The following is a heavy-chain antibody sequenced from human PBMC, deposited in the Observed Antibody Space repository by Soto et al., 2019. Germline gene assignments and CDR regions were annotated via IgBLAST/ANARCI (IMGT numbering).Heavy chain of an antibody. D-gene: IGHD6-6*01. CDR3: AGGIAARPLGY. Sequence: LQLQESGSGLVKPSQTLSLTCAVSGGSISSGGYSWSWIRQPPGKGLEWIGYIYHSGSTYYNPSLKIRVTISVDRSKNQFSLKLSSVTAADTAVYYCAGGIAARPLGYWGQGTLVTVSS. J-gene: IGHJ4*02. V-gene: IGHV4-30-2*01. CDR2: IYHSGST. CDR1: GGSISSGGYS.